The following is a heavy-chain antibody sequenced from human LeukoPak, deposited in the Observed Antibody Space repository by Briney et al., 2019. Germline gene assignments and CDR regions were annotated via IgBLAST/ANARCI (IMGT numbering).Heavy chain of an antibody. CDR3: ARDWGTYYHFFDY. Sequence: AGSLRLSCAASGFSMSAYWMSWVRQAPGKGLEWVGNIKEDGSERNYVDSVKGRFTISRDNAKKSLYLQMDSLRDEDTAVYYCARDWGTYYHFFDYWGQGTLVTVSS. CDR1: GFSMSAYW. V-gene: IGHV3-7*01. J-gene: IGHJ4*02. D-gene: IGHD3-16*01. CDR2: IKEDGSER.